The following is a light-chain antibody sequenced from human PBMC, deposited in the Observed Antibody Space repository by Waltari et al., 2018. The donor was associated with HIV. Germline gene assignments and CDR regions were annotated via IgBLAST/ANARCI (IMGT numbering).Light chain of an antibody. CDR2: EVS. J-gene: IGLJ2*01. V-gene: IGLV2-14*03. Sequence: QSALTQPASVSGSYGQSITISCTGTNNDLGSYTYVSWYQQHPDRAPKLLISEVSNRPSGISDRFSGSKSGNTASLTISGLQAEDEAHYYCSSYTSSITVIFGGGTQVTV. CDR3: SSYTSSITVI. CDR1: NNDLGSYTY.